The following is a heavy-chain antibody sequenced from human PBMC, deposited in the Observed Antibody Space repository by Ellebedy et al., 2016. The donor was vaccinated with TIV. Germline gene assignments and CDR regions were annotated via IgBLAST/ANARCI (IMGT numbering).Heavy chain of an antibody. CDR3: TRGFYEKFDP. D-gene: IGHD5/OR15-5a*01. J-gene: IGHJ5*02. V-gene: IGHV1-18*04. CDR1: GYTFTKYG. CDR2: ISGYNGDT. Sequence: ASVKVSCKASGYTFTKYGISWVRQAPGLGLEWMGWISGYNGDTNYAQKFQGRVTMTTDTSTSTVYMELRSLSFDDTAVYYCTRGFYEKFDPWGQGTLVTVS.